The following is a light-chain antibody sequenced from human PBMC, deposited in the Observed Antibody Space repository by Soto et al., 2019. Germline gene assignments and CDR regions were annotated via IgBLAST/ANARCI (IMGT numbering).Light chain of an antibody. Sequence: QSALTQAASVSGSPGQSITISCTGTSSDVGTYNLVSWYQQHPGKAPKLMIYEGSKRPSGVSNRFSGSKSGNTASLTISGLQAEDEADYYCCSYAGISTFVVFGGGTKVTVL. CDR2: EGS. CDR1: SSDVGTYNL. V-gene: IGLV2-23*03. CDR3: CSYAGISTFVV. J-gene: IGLJ2*01.